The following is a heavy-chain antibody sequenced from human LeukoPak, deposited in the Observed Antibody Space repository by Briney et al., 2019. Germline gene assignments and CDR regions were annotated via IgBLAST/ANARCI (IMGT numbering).Heavy chain of an antibody. V-gene: IGHV5-51*01. Sequence: GECLKISCKGSGYSFTSYWIGWVRQMPGKGLECMGIIYPGDSDTRYSPSFQGQVTISADKSISTAYLQWSSLKASDTAMYYCARPWGRGYSSRYYFDYWGQGTLVTVSS. CDR2: IYPGDSDT. CDR1: GYSFTSYW. D-gene: IGHD5-18*01. J-gene: IGHJ4*02. CDR3: ARPWGRGYSSRYYFDY.